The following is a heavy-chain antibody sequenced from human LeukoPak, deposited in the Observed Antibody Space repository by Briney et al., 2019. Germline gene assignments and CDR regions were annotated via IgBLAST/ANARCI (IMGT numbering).Heavy chain of an antibody. Sequence: GGSLRLSCAASGFTFSSYNMNWVRQAPGKGLEWVSYISSTSRTLYYADSVKGRFTISRDNAKNSLYLQMNSLKTEDTAVYYCARGRYSSSWFDYWGQGTLVTVSS. CDR2: ISSTSRTL. CDR1: GFTFSSYN. CDR3: ARGRYSSSWFDY. D-gene: IGHD6-13*01. J-gene: IGHJ4*02. V-gene: IGHV3-48*01.